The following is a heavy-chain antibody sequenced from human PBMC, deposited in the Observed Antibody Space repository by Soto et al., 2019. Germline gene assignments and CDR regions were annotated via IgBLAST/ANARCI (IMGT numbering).Heavy chain of an antibody. V-gene: IGHV5-51*01. CDR2: IFPGNSDP. J-gene: IGHJ4*02. CDR1: GFSFTNYW. Sequence: PGESLKISCKGSGFSFTNYWIGWVRQMPGKGLEWMGSIFPGNSDPRYGPSSQGQVTISVHKSVNTAYLQWTSLEASDTAIYFCARQRGNYYTRGDCDSWGQGTLVTVSS. D-gene: IGHD1-26*01. CDR3: ARQRGNYYTRGDCDS.